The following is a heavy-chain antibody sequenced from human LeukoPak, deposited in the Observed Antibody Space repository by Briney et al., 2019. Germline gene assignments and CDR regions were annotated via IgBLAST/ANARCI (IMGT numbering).Heavy chain of an antibody. CDR2: IYTGDSDT. CDR1: GYSFTSYW. D-gene: IGHD2-21*02. Sequence: GESLKISCKGSGYSFTSYWIGWVRQMPGKGLEWMGIIYTGDSDTRYSPSFQGQVTISADKSISTAYLQWSSLKASDTAMYYCARLTVVTAIPYYFDYWGQGTLVTVSS. CDR3: ARLTVVTAIPYYFDY. J-gene: IGHJ4*02. V-gene: IGHV5-51*01.